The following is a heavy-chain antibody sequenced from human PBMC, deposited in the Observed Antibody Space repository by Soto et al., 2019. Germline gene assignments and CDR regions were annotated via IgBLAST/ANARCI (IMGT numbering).Heavy chain of an antibody. J-gene: IGHJ3*01. D-gene: IGHD1-26*01. CDR3: ARRASR. Sequence: GGSLRLSCAVSGFTFSSSEMYWVRQAPGKGLEWISYIHPSGQPIFYADSVRGRFTISRDNANNSLFLQMNSLRAEDTAVYYCARRASRWGQGTMVTVSS. CDR1: GFTFSSSE. CDR2: IHPSGQPI. V-gene: IGHV3-48*03.